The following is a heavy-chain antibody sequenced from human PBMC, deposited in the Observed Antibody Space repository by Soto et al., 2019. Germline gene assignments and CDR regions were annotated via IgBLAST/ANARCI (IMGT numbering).Heavy chain of an antibody. CDR1: GYTFTGYY. V-gene: IGHV1-2*02. CDR3: ARVAHTAMARGSMDV. J-gene: IGHJ6*02. CDR2: INPNSGGT. D-gene: IGHD5-18*01. Sequence: QVQLVQSGAEVKKPGASVKVSCKASGYTFTGYYMHWVRQAPGQGLEWMGWINPNSGGTNYAQKFQGRVTMTRDTSISTAYMELSRLRSDDTAVYYCARVAHTAMARGSMDVWGQGTTVTVSS.